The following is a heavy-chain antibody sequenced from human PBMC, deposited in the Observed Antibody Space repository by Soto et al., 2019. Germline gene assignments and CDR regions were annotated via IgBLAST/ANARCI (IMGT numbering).Heavy chain of an antibody. Sequence: ASVKVSCKASGGTFSSYAISWVRQAPGQGLEWMGGIIPIFGTANYAQKFQGRVTITADESTSTAYMELSSLRSEDTAVYYCARDPGSCSGGSSFFAGYNGIDVWGQGTTVTVSS. CDR2: IIPIFGTA. CDR3: ARDPGSCSGGSSFFAGYNGIDV. V-gene: IGHV1-69*13. CDR1: GGTFSSYA. D-gene: IGHD2-15*01. J-gene: IGHJ6*02.